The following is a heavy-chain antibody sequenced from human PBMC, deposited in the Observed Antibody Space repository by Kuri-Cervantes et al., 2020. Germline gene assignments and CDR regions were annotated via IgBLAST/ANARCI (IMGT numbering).Heavy chain of an antibody. CDR1: GFTVSSNY. V-gene: IGHV3-21*01. J-gene: IGHJ4*02. CDR3: ARAGFTDCFDY. CDR2: ISSSSSYI. Sequence: GESLKISCAASGFTVSSNYMSWVRQAPGKGLEWVSSISSSSSYIYYADSVKGRFTISRDNAKNSLYLQMNSLRAEDTAVYYCARAGFTDCFDYWGQGTLVTVSS. D-gene: IGHD3-9*01.